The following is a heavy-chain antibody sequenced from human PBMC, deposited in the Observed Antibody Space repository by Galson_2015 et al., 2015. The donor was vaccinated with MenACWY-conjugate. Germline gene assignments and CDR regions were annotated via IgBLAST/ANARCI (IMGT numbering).Heavy chain of an antibody. V-gene: IGHV3-23*01. CDR1: GFTFNNYA. J-gene: IGHJ4*02. CDR2: IGNSGGST. Sequence: SLRLSCAASGFTFNNYAMNWVRQVPGKGLEWVSVIGNSGGSTSYADSVKGRFTISRDNSKNTLYLQMNSLRAEDTAVYYCAKGVWGTFDYWAQGTLVTVSS. CDR3: AKGVWGTFDY. D-gene: IGHD3-16*01.